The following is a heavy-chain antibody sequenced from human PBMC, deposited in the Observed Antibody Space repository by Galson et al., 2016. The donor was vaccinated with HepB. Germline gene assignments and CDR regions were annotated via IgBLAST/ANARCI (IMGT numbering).Heavy chain of an antibody. CDR3: ASGMYGAGSYYVGRSDL. Sequence: SLRLSCATSGFIFRTYGMHWVRQAPGKGLEWVAMISHDGTKNYHGDSVKGRFTISRDNFKNALYLQMNSLTSEDTAVYYCASGMYGAGSYYVGRSDLWGQGTLVIVSS. CDR2: ISHDGTKN. CDR1: GFIFRTYG. J-gene: IGHJ5*02. D-gene: IGHD3-10*01. V-gene: IGHV3-30*03.